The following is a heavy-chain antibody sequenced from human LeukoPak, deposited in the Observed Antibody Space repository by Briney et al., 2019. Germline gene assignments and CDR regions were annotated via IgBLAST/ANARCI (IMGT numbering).Heavy chain of an antibody. V-gene: IGHV3-30*01. CDR3: AREWDDAFDI. J-gene: IGHJ3*02. CDR1: GFTFSSYA. CDR2: ISYDGSNK. D-gene: IGHD1-26*01. Sequence: GRSLRLSCAASGFTFSSYAMHWVRQAPGKGLEWVAVISYDGSNKYYADSVKGRFTISRDNSKNTLYLQMNSLRAEDTAVYYCAREWDDAFDIWGQGTMVTVSS.